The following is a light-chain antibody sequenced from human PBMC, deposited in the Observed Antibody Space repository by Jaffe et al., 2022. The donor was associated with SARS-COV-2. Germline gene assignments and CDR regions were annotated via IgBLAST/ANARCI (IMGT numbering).Light chain of an antibody. V-gene: IGKV1-39*01. CDR1: QTISNH. J-gene: IGKJ5*01. Sequence: DIQMTQSPSSLSASVGDRVTITCRASQTISNHLNWYQQKPGKAPKLLIYAAVSLQSGVPSRFSGSGSGTDFTLTISSLQPADFATYYCQQSYNTPITFGQGTRLEIK. CDR2: AAV. CDR3: QQSYNTPIT.